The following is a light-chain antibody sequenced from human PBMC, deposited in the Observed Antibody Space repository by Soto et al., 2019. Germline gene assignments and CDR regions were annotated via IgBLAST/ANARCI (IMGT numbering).Light chain of an antibody. Sequence: QSVLTQPPSVSGAPGQRVTISCTGSSSNIGAGYDVHWYQQLPGTAPKLLIYDNSNRPSGVPDRFSGSKSGTSASLAITGLQAEDEADYYCQSYDSSLSGDVFGGGTKVTVL. CDR2: DNS. J-gene: IGLJ2*01. V-gene: IGLV1-40*01. CDR3: QSYDSSLSGDV. CDR1: SSNIGAGYD.